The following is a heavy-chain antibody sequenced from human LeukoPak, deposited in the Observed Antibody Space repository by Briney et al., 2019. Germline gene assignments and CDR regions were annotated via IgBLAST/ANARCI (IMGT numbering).Heavy chain of an antibody. V-gene: IGHV3-23*01. CDR2: ISGSGGST. Sequence: PGGSLRLSCAASGFTFSSYAMSWVRQAPGKGLEWVSAISGSGGSTYYADSGKGRFTISRDNSKNTLYLQMKSMRAEDTAVYYCAKARYYYDSSGYYLGSYYFDYWGQGTLVTVSS. CDR1: GFTFSSYA. CDR3: AKARYYYDSSGYYLGSYYFDY. D-gene: IGHD3-22*01. J-gene: IGHJ4*02.